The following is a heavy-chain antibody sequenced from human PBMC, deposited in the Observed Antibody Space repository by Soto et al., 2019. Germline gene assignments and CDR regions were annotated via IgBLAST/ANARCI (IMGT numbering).Heavy chain of an antibody. J-gene: IGHJ6*02. V-gene: IGHV2-5*02. D-gene: IGHD3-9*01. Sequence: ESGPTLVNPTQTLTLTCTFSVFSLSTSGVGVGWIRQPPGKVLEWLALIYWDDDKRYSPSLKSRLTITKDTSKNQVVLTMTNMDPVDTATYYCAHRQRKHDILTGYLSYYGMDVWGQGTTVTVSS. CDR3: AHRQRKHDILTGYLSYYGMDV. CDR2: IYWDDDK. CDR1: VFSLSTSGVG.